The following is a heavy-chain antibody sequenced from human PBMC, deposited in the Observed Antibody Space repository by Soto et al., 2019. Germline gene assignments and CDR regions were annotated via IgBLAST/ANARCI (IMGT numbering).Heavy chain of an antibody. J-gene: IGHJ4*02. CDR2: IGTSSSTI. CDR1: GFTFSSYS. Sequence: EVQLVESGGGLVQPGGSLRLSCAASGFTFSSYSMNWVRQAPGKGLEWVSCIGTSSSTIYYADSVKGRFTISRDNAKNSLYLQMNSLRDEDTAVYYCARVSRWDETNFDLGQGTLVNVSS. V-gene: IGHV3-48*02. D-gene: IGHD1-26*01. CDR3: ARVSRWDETNFD.